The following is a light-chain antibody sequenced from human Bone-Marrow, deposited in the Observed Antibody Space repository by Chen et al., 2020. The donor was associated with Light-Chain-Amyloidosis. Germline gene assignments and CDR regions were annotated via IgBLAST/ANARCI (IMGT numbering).Light chain of an antibody. CDR1: DLPTQY. J-gene: IGLJ2*01. CDR2: RDT. CDR3: QSADSSGTYEVI. Sequence: SYELTQPPSVSVSPGQTAMITCSGDDLPTQYAYWYQQKPGQAPVLVIHRDTERPSGISERISCSSSGTKATLTISGVQAEDEADYHCQSADSSGTYEVIFGGGTKLTVL. V-gene: IGLV3-25*03.